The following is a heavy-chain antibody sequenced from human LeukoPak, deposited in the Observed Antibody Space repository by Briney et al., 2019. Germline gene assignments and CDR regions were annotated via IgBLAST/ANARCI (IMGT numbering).Heavy chain of an antibody. CDR1: IFVFSEYY. D-gene: IGHD3-10*01. Sequence: PGGSLRLSCETSIFVFSEYYMHWVRQAPGKGLEWVAVIAYDGTKKYYADSVKGRFTISRDTSDNTVALQMSGLRTEDTAMYYCAAGLMLRGVTDSWGQGTLVTVST. CDR2: IAYDGTKK. J-gene: IGHJ4*02. CDR3: AAGLMLRGVTDS. V-gene: IGHV3-30*03.